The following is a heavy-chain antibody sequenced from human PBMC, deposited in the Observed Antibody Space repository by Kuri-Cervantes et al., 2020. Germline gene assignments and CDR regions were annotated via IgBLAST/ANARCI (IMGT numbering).Heavy chain of an antibody. D-gene: IGHD6-6*01. J-gene: IGHJ4*02. CDR3: AKDLTYRSSSGFDN. CDR1: GFSFNDYA. V-gene: IGHV3-9*01. CDR2: ISWNSGGI. Sequence: SLKISCAASGFSFNDYAMHWVRQAPGKGLEWVSGISWNSGGIGHADSVKGRFTISRDNAKNSLYLQMNSLRAEDTALYYCAKDLTYRSSSGFDNWGQGTRVTVSS.